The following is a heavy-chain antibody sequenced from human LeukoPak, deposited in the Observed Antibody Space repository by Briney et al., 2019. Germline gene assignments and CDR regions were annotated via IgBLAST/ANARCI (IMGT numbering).Heavy chain of an antibody. CDR3: ARGDCSGGSCLLAGYFQH. D-gene: IGHD2-15*01. J-gene: IGHJ1*01. Sequence: GAAVKVSCKASGGTFSSYAISWVRQAPGQGLEWMGGIIPIFGTANYAQKFQGRVTMTRDTSTSTLYMELSSLRSEDTAVYYCARGDCSGGSCLLAGYFQHWGQGTLVTVSS. CDR2: IIPIFGTA. V-gene: IGHV1-69*05. CDR1: GGTFSSYA.